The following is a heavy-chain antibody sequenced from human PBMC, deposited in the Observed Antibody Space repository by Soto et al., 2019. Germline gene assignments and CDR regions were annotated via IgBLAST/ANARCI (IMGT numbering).Heavy chain of an antibody. CDR1: GGSISSGDYY. V-gene: IGHV4-31*03. CDR3: ARVSRDYYDSSGYYYYGMDV. J-gene: IGHJ6*02. Sequence: TVSGGSISSGDYYWTWIRHHPGNGLEWIGSISYSGSTYYNPSLTSRVTISVDTSKNQFSLKLSSVTAADTAVYYCARVSRDYYDSSGYYYYGMDVWGQGTTVTVSS. D-gene: IGHD3-22*01. CDR2: ISYSGST.